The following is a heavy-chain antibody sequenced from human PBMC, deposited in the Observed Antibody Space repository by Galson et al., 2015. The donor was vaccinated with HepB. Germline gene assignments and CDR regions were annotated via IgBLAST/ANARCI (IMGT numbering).Heavy chain of an antibody. Sequence: SLRLSCAASGFSVSSYSMSWVRQAPGKGLEWVSVIYIGGSTYYADSVKGRFTISRDNSKNTLYLQVDSLRAEDTAVYYCARGGDSGSYLLSVYWGQGTLVTVSS. J-gene: IGHJ4*02. V-gene: IGHV3-53*01. CDR1: GFSVSSYS. CDR2: IYIGGST. CDR3: ARGGDSGSYLLSVY. D-gene: IGHD3-10*01.